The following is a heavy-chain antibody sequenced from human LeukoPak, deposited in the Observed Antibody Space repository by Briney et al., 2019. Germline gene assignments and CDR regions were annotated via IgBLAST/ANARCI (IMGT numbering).Heavy chain of an antibody. J-gene: IGHJ4*02. CDR3: AKNGGASVYTPLDY. CDR1: GFTCGDFS. D-gene: IGHD5-18*01. V-gene: IGHV3-43*01. CDR2: IAWDASST. Sequence: GGSLRLSCAASGFTCGDFSMHWVRQAPGKGLEWVSIIAWDASSTVYTDSVKGRFTISRDNTKNSLYLQMSSLRTEDTAFYYCAKNGGASVYTPLDYWGQGTLVTVSS.